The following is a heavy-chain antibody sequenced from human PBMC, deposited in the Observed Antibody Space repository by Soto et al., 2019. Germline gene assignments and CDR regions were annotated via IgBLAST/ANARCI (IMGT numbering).Heavy chain of an antibody. V-gene: IGHV4-34*01. J-gene: IGHJ4*02. Sequence: SETLSLTCAVYGGSFSGYYWSWIRQPPGKGLEWIGEINHSGSTNYNPSLKSRVTISVDTSKNQFSLKLSSVTAADTAVYYCARARANFWSGYLDYWGQGTLVTVSS. CDR3: ARARANFWSGYLDY. D-gene: IGHD3-3*01. CDR2: INHSGST. CDR1: GGSFSGYY.